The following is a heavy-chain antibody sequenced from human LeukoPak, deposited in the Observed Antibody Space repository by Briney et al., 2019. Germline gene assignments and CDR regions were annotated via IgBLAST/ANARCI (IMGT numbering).Heavy chain of an antibody. D-gene: IGHD6-13*01. V-gene: IGHV3-7*03. CDR3: ARALFPSDSSSWGDY. J-gene: IGHJ4*02. CDR1: GFTFSSYW. CDR2: IKQDGSEK. Sequence: PGGSLRLSCAASGFTFSSYWMSWVRQAPGKGLEWVANIKQDGSEKYYVDSVKGRFTISRDNAKNSLYLQMNSLRAEDTAVYYCARALFPSDSSSWGDYWGQGTLVTVSS.